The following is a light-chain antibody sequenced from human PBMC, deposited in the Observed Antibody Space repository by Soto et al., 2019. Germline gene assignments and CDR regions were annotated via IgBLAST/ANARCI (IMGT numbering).Light chain of an antibody. CDR2: LNSDGSH. CDR1: SWHSTYA. Sequence: QPVLTQSPSASASLGASVKLTCTLSSWHSTYAIAWHQQQPEKGPRYLMKLNSDGSHSKGDGIPDRFSGSSSGAERYLTISSLQSEDEADYYCQTWGTGPWVFGGGTKVTVL. V-gene: IGLV4-69*01. J-gene: IGLJ3*02. CDR3: QTWGTGPWV.